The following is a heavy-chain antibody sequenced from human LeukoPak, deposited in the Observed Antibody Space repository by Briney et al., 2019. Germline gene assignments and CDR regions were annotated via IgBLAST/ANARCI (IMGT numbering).Heavy chain of an antibody. V-gene: IGHV3-30*02. CDR3: AKVVVVVPAAIGPFDY. Sequence: PGGSLRLSCAASGFTFSSYGMHWVRQAPGKGLEWVAFIRYDGSNKYCADSVKGRFTTSRDNSKNTLYLQMNSLRAEDTAVYYCAKVVVVVPAAIGPFDYWGQGTLVTVSS. CDR1: GFTFSSYG. CDR2: IRYDGSNK. J-gene: IGHJ4*02. D-gene: IGHD2-2*02.